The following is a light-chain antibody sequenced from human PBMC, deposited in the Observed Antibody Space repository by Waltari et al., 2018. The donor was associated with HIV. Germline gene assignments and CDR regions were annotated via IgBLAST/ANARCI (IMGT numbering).Light chain of an antibody. CDR3: QSYDTSLSGVV. J-gene: IGLJ2*01. CDR2: GNS. CDR1: SSHIGPIHA. V-gene: IGLV1-40*01. Sequence: QSVLTQPPSVSGATGQRVTISCTGSSSHIGPIHAVHWYTQVPSTAPKLLIYGNSNRPSGVPDRFSGSKSGTSASLAIAGLQAEDEADYYCQSYDTSLSGVVFGGGTKLTVL.